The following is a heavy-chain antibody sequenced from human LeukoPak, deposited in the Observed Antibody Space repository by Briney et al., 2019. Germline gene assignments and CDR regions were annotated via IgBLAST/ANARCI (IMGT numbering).Heavy chain of an antibody. CDR3: AIDLRYTSGWSDY. CDR2: ISGSGGST. D-gene: IGHD6-19*01. Sequence: PGGSLRLSCAASGFTFSSYAMSWVRQAPGKGLEWVSGISGSGGSTYYADSVKGRFTISRDNSKNTLYLQMNSLRAEDTAVYYCAIDLRYTSGWSDYWGQGTLVTVSS. CDR1: GFTFSSYA. V-gene: IGHV3-23*01. J-gene: IGHJ4*02.